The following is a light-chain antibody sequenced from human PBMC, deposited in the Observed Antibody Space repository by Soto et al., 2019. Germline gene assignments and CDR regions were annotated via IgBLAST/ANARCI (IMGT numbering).Light chain of an antibody. CDR2: AAS. J-gene: IGKJ1*01. CDR3: QQLSTYPRT. Sequence: DIQLTQSPSFLSASVGDRVTITCRASQGLSSYLAWYQQKPGKAPKLLIYAASTLQSGVPSRFSGSGSGTEFTLTISSLQPEDFATYYCQQLSTYPRTFGQGTKVDIK. CDR1: QGLSSY. V-gene: IGKV1-9*01.